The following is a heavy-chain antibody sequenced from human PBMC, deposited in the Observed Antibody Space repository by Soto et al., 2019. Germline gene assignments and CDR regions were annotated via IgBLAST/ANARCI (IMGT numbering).Heavy chain of an antibody. Sequence: ETLSHTCAVYDGSFSGYYWNWIRLPPGKGLEWIGEINHSGVTNYNPSLKSRVTISVDGSKNQFSLKVNSVTAADTAVYYCARGRLVPAVNFDYWGLGTLVTVSS. V-gene: IGHV4-34*01. J-gene: IGHJ4*02. CDR3: ARGRLVPAVNFDY. D-gene: IGHD2-2*01. CDR2: INHSGVT. CDR1: DGSFSGYY.